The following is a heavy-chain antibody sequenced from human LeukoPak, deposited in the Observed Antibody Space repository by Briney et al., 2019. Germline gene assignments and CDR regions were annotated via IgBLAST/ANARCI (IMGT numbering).Heavy chain of an antibody. V-gene: IGHV1-18*01. CDR1: GYTFTNYG. D-gene: IGHD2/OR15-2a*01. J-gene: IGHJ4*02. Sequence: ASVKVSCKASGYTFTNYGISWVRQAPGQGLEWMGWISAYNGNTNSAQNLQARVTMTTDSSTSTACMELRSLRSDDTAVYYCARTYSKYFSSSEFDSWGQGTLVTVSS. CDR3: ARTYSKYFSSSEFDS. CDR2: ISAYNGNT.